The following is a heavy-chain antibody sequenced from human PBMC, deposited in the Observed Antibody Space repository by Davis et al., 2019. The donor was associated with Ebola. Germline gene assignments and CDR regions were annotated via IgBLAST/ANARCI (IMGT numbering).Heavy chain of an antibody. CDR3: AKDLFWWSAADV. J-gene: IGHJ6*02. CDR1: GVTLSSCA. V-gene: IGHV3-23*01. D-gene: IGHD2-8*02. CDR2: IGSDTAT. Sequence: PGGSLRLSCAASGVTLSSCAMSWVRQSPGEGLDWVSGIGSDTATHYADSVRGRFTISRDDSKNTPFLQMASLRAEDTAVYYCAKDLFWWSAADVWGQGTTVIVSS.